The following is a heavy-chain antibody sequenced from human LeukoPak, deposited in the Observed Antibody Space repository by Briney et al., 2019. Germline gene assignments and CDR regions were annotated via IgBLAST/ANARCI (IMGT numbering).Heavy chain of an antibody. CDR3: TKGLRADF. J-gene: IGHJ4*02. V-gene: IGHV1-8*01. Sequence: ASVKVSCKTSGYTFTNYDVNWVRQATGQGLEWMGWMNPRSGSKVYAQRFQGRVIMTSDNSINTAYTELTSLTSDDTAVYYCTKGLRADFWGQGTQVTVSS. CDR2: MNPRSGSK. CDR1: GYTFTNYD.